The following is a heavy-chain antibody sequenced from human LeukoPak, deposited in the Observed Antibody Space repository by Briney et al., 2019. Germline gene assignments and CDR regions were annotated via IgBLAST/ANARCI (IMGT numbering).Heavy chain of an antibody. CDR2: ISGSGGST. J-gene: IGHJ3*02. Sequence: TGGSLRLSCAASGFTFSSYAMSWVRQAPGKGLEWVSAISGSGGSTYYADSVKGRFTISRDNSKNTLYLQMNSLRAEDTAVYYCAKVSRYDFWSGSPRGAFDIWGQGTMVTVSS. CDR3: AKVSRYDFWSGSPRGAFDI. CDR1: GFTFSSYA. V-gene: IGHV3-23*01. D-gene: IGHD3-3*01.